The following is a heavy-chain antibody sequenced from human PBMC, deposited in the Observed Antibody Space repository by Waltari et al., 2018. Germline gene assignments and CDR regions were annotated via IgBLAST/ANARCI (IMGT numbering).Heavy chain of an antibody. D-gene: IGHD3-22*01. CDR2: IYQSGST. CDR1: GFTFSSYW. CDR3: ARDGGGSSGYSLDY. Sequence: VQLVESGGGLVQPGGSLRLSCAASGFTFSSYWMSWVRQAPRKGLEWIGSIYQSGSTYYNPSLKSRVTISVDTSKNQFSLKLSSVTAADTAVYYCARDGGGSSGYSLDYWGQGTLVTVSS. V-gene: IGHV4-38-2*02. J-gene: IGHJ4*02.